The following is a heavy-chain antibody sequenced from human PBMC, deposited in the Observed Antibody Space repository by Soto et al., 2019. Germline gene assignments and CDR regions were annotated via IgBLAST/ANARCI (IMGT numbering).Heavy chain of an antibody. D-gene: IGHD2-15*01. CDR3: ARYLYSTSCFQSGGSCYSNAFDI. CDR1: GFTFSSYS. J-gene: IGHJ3*02. CDR2: ISSSSSYI. V-gene: IGHV3-21*01. Sequence: EVQLVESGGGLVKPGGSLRLSCAASGFTFSSYSMNWVRQAPGKGLEWVSSISSSSSYIYYADSVKGRFTISRDNANNSLYLQMNSLRAEDTAVYYCARYLYSTSCFQSGGSCYSNAFDIWGQGTMVTVSS.